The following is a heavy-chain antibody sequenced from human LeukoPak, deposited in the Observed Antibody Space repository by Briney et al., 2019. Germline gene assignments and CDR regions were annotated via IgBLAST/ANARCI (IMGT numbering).Heavy chain of an antibody. CDR2: IYRSGST. CDR1: GYSISSGYY. V-gene: IGHV4-38-2*01. CDR3: ARVGDSSSWYEFDY. Sequence: SETLSLTCAVSGYSISSGYYWGRIRQPPGKGLEWIGSIYRSGSTYYNPSLKSRVTISVDTSKNQFSLKLSSVTAADTAVYYCARVGDSSSWYEFDYWGQGTLVTVSS. J-gene: IGHJ4*02. D-gene: IGHD6-13*01.